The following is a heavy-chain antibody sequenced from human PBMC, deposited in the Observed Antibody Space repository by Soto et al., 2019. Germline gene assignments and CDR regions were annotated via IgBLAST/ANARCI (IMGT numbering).Heavy chain of an antibody. CDR1: GYTFISYG. Sequence: ASVKVSCKASGYTFISYGINWVRQAPGQGLEWMGWISPYDGNTNYAQNLQGRVTMTTDTSTSTAYMELRSLRSDDTAVYYCARAKSAAYYFDYWGQGTLVTVS. CDR2: ISPYDGNT. D-gene: IGHD2-2*01. CDR3: ARAKSAAYYFDY. J-gene: IGHJ4*02. V-gene: IGHV1-18*01.